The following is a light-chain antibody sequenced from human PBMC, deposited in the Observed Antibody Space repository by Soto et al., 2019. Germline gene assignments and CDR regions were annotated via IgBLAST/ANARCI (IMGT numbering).Light chain of an antibody. CDR2: DAS. J-gene: IGKJ1*01. CDR1: QSISSR. CDR3: QQYNSYPWT. Sequence: DIQMTQSPSTLSASVGVKVTITCRASQSISSRLTWYQQKPGKAPQLLIFDASSLEGGVPSRFSGSGSGTEFTLTVSSLQPDDFGTYYCQQYNSYPWTLGQGTKVEIK. V-gene: IGKV1-5*01.